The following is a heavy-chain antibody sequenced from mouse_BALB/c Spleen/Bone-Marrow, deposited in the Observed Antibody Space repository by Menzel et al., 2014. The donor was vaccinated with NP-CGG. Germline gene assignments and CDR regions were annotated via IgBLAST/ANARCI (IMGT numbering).Heavy chain of an antibody. V-gene: IGHV1-69*02. CDR3: TRRDRYDYYAMDY. CDR2: IYPSDSYT. J-gene: IGHJ4*01. Sequence: VQLQQSGAELVRPGASVKLSCKASGYTFTSYWINWVKQRPGQGLEWIGNIYPSDSYTNYNQKFKDKAKLTVDKSSSTAYMQLSSPTSEDSAVYYCTRRDRYDYYAMDYWGQGTSVTVSS. D-gene: IGHD2-14*01. CDR1: GYTFTSYW.